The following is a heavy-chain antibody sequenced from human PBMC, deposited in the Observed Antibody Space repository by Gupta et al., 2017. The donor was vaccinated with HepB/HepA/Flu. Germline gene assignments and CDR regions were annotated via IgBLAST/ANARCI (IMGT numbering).Heavy chain of an antibody. CDR1: GFTFSGST. V-gene: IGHV3-73*02. CDR2: IRSKAYDYAA. J-gene: IGHJ4*02. Sequence: EVQLVESGGGLVQPGGSLKLYCAASGFTFSGSTMHWVRQASGKGLEWVGRIRSKAYDYAAAYAASVKGRFTISRDDSMNTAYLQMSSLKTEDTAVYYCTRQYDFWSFEYWGQGTLVTVSS. D-gene: IGHD3-3*01. CDR3: TRQYDFWSFEY.